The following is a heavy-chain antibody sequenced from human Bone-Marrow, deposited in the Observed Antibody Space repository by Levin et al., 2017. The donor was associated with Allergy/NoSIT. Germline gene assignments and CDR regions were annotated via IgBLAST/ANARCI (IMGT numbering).Heavy chain of an antibody. CDR1: GFTFSSYG. CDR3: AKDPAAALFYCGGDCYSSSLDY. D-gene: IGHD2-21*02. V-gene: IGHV3-30*18. CDR2: ISYDGSNK. J-gene: IGHJ4*02. Sequence: GESLKISCAASGFTFSSYGMHWVRQAPGKGLEWVAVISYDGSNKYYADSVKGRFTISRDNSKNTLYLQMNSLRAEDTAVYYCAKDPAAALFYCGGDCYSSSLDYWGQGTLVTVSS.